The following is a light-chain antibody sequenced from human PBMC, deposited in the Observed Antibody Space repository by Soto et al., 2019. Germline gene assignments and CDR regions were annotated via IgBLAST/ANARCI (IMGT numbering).Light chain of an antibody. Sequence: DIQMTQSPSSLSASVGDRVTISFQASQNINNYLNWYQQKPGRAPKLLIYDASNLEAGVPSRFRGSGSGTDFTFTISRLQPEDIATYYCQQYENLPTFGQGTRLETK. CDR1: QNINNY. J-gene: IGKJ5*01. V-gene: IGKV1-33*01. CDR2: DAS. CDR3: QQYENLPT.